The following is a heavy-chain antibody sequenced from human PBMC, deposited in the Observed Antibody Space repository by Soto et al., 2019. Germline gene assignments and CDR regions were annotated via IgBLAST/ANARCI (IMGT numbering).Heavy chain of an antibody. V-gene: IGHV3-23*01. CDR2: ISGTGGLT. Sequence: PGGSLRLSCAVSGITFSDYAGSWIRQAPGKGLEWVSAISGTGGLTYYADSVKGRFTISRDNSKNTLYLQLNSLRAEDTAVYYCAKADSNTVAKGYFFDCSGPGTLVTVSS. J-gene: IGHJ4*02. D-gene: IGHD4-17*01. CDR1: GITFSDYA. CDR3: AKADSNTVAKGYFFDC.